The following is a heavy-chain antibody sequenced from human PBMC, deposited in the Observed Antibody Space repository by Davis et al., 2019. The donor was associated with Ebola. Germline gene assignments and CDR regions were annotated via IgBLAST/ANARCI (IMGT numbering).Heavy chain of an antibody. Sequence: GESLKISCAASGFTFSSYDMHWVRQVTGKGLEWVSAIGTAGDTYYPGSVKGRFTISRENAKNSLYLQMNSLRAGDTAVYYGARAHFGRSSFDYWGQGTLVTVSS. D-gene: IGHD6-6*01. V-gene: IGHV3-13*01. CDR3: ARAHFGRSSFDY. CDR1: GFTFSSYD. CDR2: IGTAGDT. J-gene: IGHJ4*02.